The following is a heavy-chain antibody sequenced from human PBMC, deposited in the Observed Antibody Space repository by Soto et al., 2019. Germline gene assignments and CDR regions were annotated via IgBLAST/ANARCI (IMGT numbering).Heavy chain of an antibody. J-gene: IGHJ4*02. Sequence: QVQLQESGPGLVKPSGTLSLTCAVSGGSISSSNWWSWVRQPPGKGLEWIGEIYHSGSTNYNPSLKSRGTISVAKSKNQFSLKLSSVTAADTAVYYCARAAMGGSGWPFDYWGQGTLVTVSS. V-gene: IGHV4-4*02. CDR3: ARAAMGGSGWPFDY. CDR1: GGSISSSNW. D-gene: IGHD6-25*01. CDR2: IYHSGST.